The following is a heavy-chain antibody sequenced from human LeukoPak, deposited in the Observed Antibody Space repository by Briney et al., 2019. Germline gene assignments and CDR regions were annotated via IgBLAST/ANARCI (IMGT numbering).Heavy chain of an antibody. V-gene: IGHV3-23*01. CDR2: ISGSGGST. D-gene: IGHD6-19*01. Sequence: GGSLRLSCAASGFTFSSYAMSWVRQAPGKGLEWVSAISGSGGSTYYADSVKGRFTTSRDNSKNTLYLQMNSLRAEDTAVYYCAKCSGPDYYYGMDVWGQGTTVTVSS. CDR3: AKCSGPDYYYGMDV. J-gene: IGHJ6*02. CDR1: GFTFSSYA.